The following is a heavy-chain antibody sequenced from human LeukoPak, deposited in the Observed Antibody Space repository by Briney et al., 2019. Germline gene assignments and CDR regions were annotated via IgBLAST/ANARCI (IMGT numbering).Heavy chain of an antibody. V-gene: IGHV6-1*01. CDR2: TYYRSKWYN. D-gene: IGHD5-12*01. CDR1: GDSVSSNSAA. Sequence: SQTLSLTCAISGDSVSSNSAAWNWIRQSPSRGLEWLGRTYYRSKWYNDYAVSVKSRITINPDTSKNQFSLQLNSVTPEDTAVYYCVRDSYSRKNLPLNYWGQGTLVTVSS. J-gene: IGHJ4*02. CDR3: VRDSYSRKNLPLNY.